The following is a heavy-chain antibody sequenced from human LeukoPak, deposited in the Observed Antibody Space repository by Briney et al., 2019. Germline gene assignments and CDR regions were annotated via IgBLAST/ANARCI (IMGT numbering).Heavy chain of an antibody. V-gene: IGHV1-69*13. CDR3: AKYYYGSGSQYYFDY. CDR1: GYTFTSYG. D-gene: IGHD3-10*01. CDR2: IIPIFGTA. J-gene: IGHJ4*02. Sequence: GASVKVSCKASGYTFTSYGISWVRQAPGQGLEWMGGIIPIFGTANYAQKFQGRVTITADESTSTAYMELSSLRSEDTAVYYCAKYYYGSGSQYYFDYWGQGTLVTVSS.